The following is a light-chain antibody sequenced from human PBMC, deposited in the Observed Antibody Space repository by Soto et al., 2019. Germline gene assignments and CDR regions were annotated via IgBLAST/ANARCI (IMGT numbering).Light chain of an antibody. CDR1: SSDVGSSKY. Sequence: QSALTQPRSVSGSPGQSVTISCTGTSSDVGSSKYVSWYQQHPGKAPKLMIYDVNKRPSGVPDRFSGSKSANTASLTISGRQAADEDDYSCCSYAGRDTYVVFGGGTKLTVL. CDR3: CSYAGRDTYVV. CDR2: DVN. V-gene: IGLV2-11*01. J-gene: IGLJ2*01.